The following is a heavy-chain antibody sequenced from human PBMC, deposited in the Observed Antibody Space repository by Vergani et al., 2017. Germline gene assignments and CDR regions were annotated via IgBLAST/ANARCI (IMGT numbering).Heavy chain of an antibody. CDR3: ATKSCGTPGCQIGYFRE. CDR1: GFTSSYYR. V-gene: IGHV3-30*03. Sequence: QVHLMESGGGVVQPGRSLRLSCVVSGFTSSYYRMHWVRQAPGKGLEWVAVISYDGTQKYYADSVKGRFTISRDNSKSTLYLQMNSLRTEDTAVYYCATKSCGTPGCQIGYFREWGQGTLVTVSS. J-gene: IGHJ1*01. D-gene: IGHD1-1*01. CDR2: ISYDGTQK.